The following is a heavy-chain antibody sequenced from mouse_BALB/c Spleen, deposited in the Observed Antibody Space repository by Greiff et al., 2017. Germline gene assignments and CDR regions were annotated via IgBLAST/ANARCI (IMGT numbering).Heavy chain of an antibody. V-gene: IGHV5-17*02. Sequence: DVKLVESGGGLVQPGGSRKLSCAASGFTFSSFGMHWVRQAPEKGLEWVAYISSGSSTIYYAETVKGRFTISRDNPKNTLFLQMTSLKSEDTAMYYCARWGSSYYAMDYWGQGTSVTVSS. CDR3: ARWGSSYYAMDY. D-gene: IGHD1-1*01. CDR1: GFTFSSFG. J-gene: IGHJ4*01. CDR2: ISSGSSTI.